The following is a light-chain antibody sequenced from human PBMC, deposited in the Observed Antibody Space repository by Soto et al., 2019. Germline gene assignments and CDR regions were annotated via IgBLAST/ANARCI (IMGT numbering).Light chain of an antibody. Sequence: DIQMTQSPSTLSASVGDRVTITCRASQSISSWLAWYQQKPGKAPKPLIYDASSLQSEVPSRFSGSGSGTEFTLTISRLQPDDFTTYYCQQYNSYPWTFGQGTKVQIK. CDR2: DAS. CDR3: QQYNSYPWT. V-gene: IGKV1-5*01. J-gene: IGKJ1*01. CDR1: QSISSW.